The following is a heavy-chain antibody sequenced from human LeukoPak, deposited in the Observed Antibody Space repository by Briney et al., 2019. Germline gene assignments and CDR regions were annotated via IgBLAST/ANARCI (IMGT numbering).Heavy chain of an antibody. J-gene: IGHJ4*02. V-gene: IGHV3-48*01. D-gene: IGHD1-26*01. CDR2: INSRGTTI. CDR3: ARGEWDDGVYYFDY. CDR1: GFTFGSYS. Sequence: GGSLRLSCTASGFTFGSYSMDWVRQAPGKGLEWVSYINSRGTTIYYTDSVKGRFTISRDNAKNSLYLQLNSLRGEDTAVYYCARGEWDDGVYYFDYWGQGTLVTVSS.